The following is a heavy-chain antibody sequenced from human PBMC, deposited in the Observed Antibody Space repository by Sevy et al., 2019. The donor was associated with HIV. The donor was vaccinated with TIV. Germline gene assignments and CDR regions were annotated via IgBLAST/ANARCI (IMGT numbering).Heavy chain of an antibody. V-gene: IGHV3-48*03. CDR3: AKRGGHYDLGMDV. D-gene: IGHD3-3*01. CDR1: GFTFSSFE. J-gene: IGHJ6*02. CDR2: ISSSGSTI. Sequence: GGSLRLSCAASGFTFSSFEMTWVRQAPGKGLEWVSYISSSGSTIYYTNSVKGRFTISRDNAKNSLYLQMNSLRAEDTAVYYCAKRGGHYDLGMDVWGQGTTVTVPS.